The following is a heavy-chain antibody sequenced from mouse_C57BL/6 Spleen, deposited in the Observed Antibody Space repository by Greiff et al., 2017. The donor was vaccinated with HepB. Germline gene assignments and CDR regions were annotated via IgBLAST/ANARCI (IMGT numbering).Heavy chain of an antibody. D-gene: IGHD2-12*01. Sequence: EVKLEESGGGLVQPGGSLKLSCAASGFTFSDYYMYWVRQTPEKRLEWVAYISNGGGSTYYPDTVKGRFTISRDNAKNTLYLQMSRLKSEDTAMYYCARHYDEGAMDYWGQGTSVTVSS. J-gene: IGHJ4*01. CDR1: GFTFSDYY. CDR2: ISNGGGST. CDR3: ARHYDEGAMDY. V-gene: IGHV5-12*01.